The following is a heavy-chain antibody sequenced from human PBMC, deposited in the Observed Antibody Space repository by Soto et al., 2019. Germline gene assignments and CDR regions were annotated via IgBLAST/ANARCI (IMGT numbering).Heavy chain of an antibody. CDR3: VSIGDYVSHLATAGPLYGMDV. J-gene: IGHJ6*02. V-gene: IGHV1-18*01. CDR2: ISAYNGNT. CDR1: GYTFTSYG. D-gene: IGHD4-17*01. Sequence: QVQLVQSGAEVKKPGASVKVSCKASGYTFTSYGISWVRQAPGQGLEWMGWISAYNGNTNYAQKLQGRVTMTTDTSTSTSYMELRSLRTDDTAVYYCVSIGDYVSHLATAGPLYGMDVWGQGTTVTVSS.